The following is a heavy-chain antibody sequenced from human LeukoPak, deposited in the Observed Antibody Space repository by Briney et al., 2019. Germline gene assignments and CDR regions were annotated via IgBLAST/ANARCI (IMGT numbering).Heavy chain of an antibody. Sequence: SGGSLRLSCAASGFTFSSYGMHWVRQAPGKGLEWVAVISYDGSNKYYADSVKGRFTISRDNSKNTLYLQMNSLRAEDTAVYYCVKFGAVAGLFDYWGQGTLVTVSS. D-gene: IGHD6-19*01. V-gene: IGHV3-30*18. J-gene: IGHJ4*02. CDR2: ISYDGSNK. CDR1: GFTFSSYG. CDR3: VKFGAVAGLFDY.